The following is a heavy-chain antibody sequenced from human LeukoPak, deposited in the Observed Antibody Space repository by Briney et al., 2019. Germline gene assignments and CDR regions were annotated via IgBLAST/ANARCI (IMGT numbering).Heavy chain of an antibody. CDR3: SSEGYGGNSDAFDI. V-gene: IGHV3-48*03. J-gene: IGHJ3*02. Sequence: PGGALRRSCAASGFTFSSYEMNWVRQAPGKGREWGAYITSSGSAIYYADYVQGRFAISRDNAKNYMYRQISNLRGEDEAGYYLSSEGYGGNSDAFDIWGQRTMVTVS. CDR2: ITSSGSAI. CDR1: GFTFSSYE. D-gene: IGHD4-23*01.